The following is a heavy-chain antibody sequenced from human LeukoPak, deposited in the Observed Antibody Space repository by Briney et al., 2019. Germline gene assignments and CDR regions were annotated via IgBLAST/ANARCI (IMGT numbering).Heavy chain of an antibody. CDR2: IYYSGST. CDR1: GGSISSYY. D-gene: IGHD4-17*01. V-gene: IGHV4-59*01. CDR3: ARGETTVTDIDY. Sequence: SETLSLTCTVSGGSISSYYWSWIRQSPGKGLEWIGYIYYSGSTNYNPSLKSRVTISVDTSKNQFSLKLSSVTAADTAVYYCARGETTVTDIDYWGQGTLVTVSS. J-gene: IGHJ4*02.